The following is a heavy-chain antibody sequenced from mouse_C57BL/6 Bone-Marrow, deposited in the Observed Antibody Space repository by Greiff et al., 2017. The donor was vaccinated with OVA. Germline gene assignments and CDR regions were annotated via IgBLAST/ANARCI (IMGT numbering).Heavy chain of an antibody. CDR1: GFTFTDYY. Sequence: EVKLMESGGGLVQPGGSLSLSCAASGFTFTDYYMSWVRQPPGKALEWLGFIRNKANGYTTEYSASVKGRFTISRDNSQSILYLQMNALRAEDSATYYCARYMGDDGSSPNWYFDVWGTGTTVTVSS. V-gene: IGHV7-3*01. CDR2: IRNKANGYTT. J-gene: IGHJ1*03. D-gene: IGHD1-1*01. CDR3: ARYMGDDGSSPNWYFDV.